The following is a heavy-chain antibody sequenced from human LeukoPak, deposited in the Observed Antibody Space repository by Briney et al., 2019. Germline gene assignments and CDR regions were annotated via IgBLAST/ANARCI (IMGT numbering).Heavy chain of an antibody. D-gene: IGHD6-19*01. CDR3: ARGASGWYRWFDP. Sequence: RASVKVSCEASGYTFTGYYMHWVRQAPGQGLEWMGWINPNSGGTNYAQKFQGRVTMTRDTSISTAYMELSRLRSDDTAVYYCARGASGWYRWFDPWGQGTLVTVSS. CDR2: INPNSGGT. V-gene: IGHV1-2*02. CDR1: GYTFTGYY. J-gene: IGHJ5*02.